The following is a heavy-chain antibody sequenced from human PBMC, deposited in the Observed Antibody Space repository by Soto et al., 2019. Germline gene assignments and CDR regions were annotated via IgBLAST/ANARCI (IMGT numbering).Heavy chain of an antibody. Sequence: GGSLRLSCAASGFTFSSYWMSWVSKAPGKGLEWVANIKQDGSEKYYVDSVKGRFTISRDNAKNSLYLQMNSLRAEDTAVYYCARDKNDFWSGYYEYYYYGMDVWGQGTTVTVSS. CDR3: ARDKNDFWSGYYEYYYYGMDV. J-gene: IGHJ6*02. D-gene: IGHD3-3*01. CDR2: IKQDGSEK. V-gene: IGHV3-7*01. CDR1: GFTFSSYW.